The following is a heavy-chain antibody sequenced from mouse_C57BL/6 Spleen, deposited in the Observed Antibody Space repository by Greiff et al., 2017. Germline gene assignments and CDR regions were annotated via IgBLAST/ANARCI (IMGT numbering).Heavy chain of an antibody. Sequence: VKLQESGAELARPGASVKMSCKASGYTFTSYTMHWVKQRPGQGLEWIGYINPSSGYTKYNQKFKNKDTLTADKSSSTAYMQLSSLTSEDSAVYYCARSSMVTPFAYWGQGTLVTVSA. D-gene: IGHD2-10*02. CDR1: GYTFTSYT. CDR3: ARSSMVTPFAY. J-gene: IGHJ3*01. CDR2: INPSSGYT. V-gene: IGHV1-4*01.